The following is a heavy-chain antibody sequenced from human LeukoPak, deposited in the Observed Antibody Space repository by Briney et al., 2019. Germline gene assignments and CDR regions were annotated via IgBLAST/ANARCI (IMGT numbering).Heavy chain of an antibody. V-gene: IGHV1-18*03. D-gene: IGHD3-22*01. CDR2: ISAYNGNT. CDR1: GYTFTSYG. CDR3: ARENYDGHFDY. Sequence: GASVKVSCKASGYTFTSYGISWVRQAPGQGLEWMGWISAYNGNTNYAQKLQGRVTMTTDTSTSTAYMELRSLRSEDMAVYYCARENYDGHFDYWGQGTLVTVSS. J-gene: IGHJ4*02.